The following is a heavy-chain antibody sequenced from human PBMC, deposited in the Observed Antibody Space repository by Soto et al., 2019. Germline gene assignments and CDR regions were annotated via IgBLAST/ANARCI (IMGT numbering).Heavy chain of an antibody. CDR1: GFTFGDYA. CDR2: IRSKAYGGTT. V-gene: IGHV3-49*05. J-gene: IGHJ6*02. CDR3: TRDPIPSYYGSGSYSRPPEYYYYYYGMDV. Sequence: EVQLVESGGGLVKPGRSLRLSCTASGFTFGDYAMSWFRQAPGKGLEWVGFIRSKAYGGTTEYAASVKGRFTISRDDSKSIAYLQMNSLKTEDTAVYYCTRDPIPSYYGSGSYSRPPEYYYYYYGMDVWGQGTTVTVSS. D-gene: IGHD3-10*01.